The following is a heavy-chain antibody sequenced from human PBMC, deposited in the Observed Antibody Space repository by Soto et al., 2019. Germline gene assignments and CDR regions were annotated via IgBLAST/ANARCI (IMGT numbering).Heavy chain of an antibody. Sequence: ASVKVSCRASGYTFTSYDINWVRQATGQGLEWMGWMNPNSGNTGYAQKFQGRVTVTRNTSISTAYMELSSLRSEDTAVYYCARADRTDAFDIWGQGTMVTVSS. CDR1: GYTFTSYD. CDR3: ARADRTDAFDI. V-gene: IGHV1-8*01. CDR2: MNPNSGNT. J-gene: IGHJ3*02.